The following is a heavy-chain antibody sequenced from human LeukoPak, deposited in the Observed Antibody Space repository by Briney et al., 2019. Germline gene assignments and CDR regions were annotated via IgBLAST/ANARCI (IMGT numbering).Heavy chain of an antibody. D-gene: IGHD2-2*01. Sequence: SETLSLTCTVSGGSISSYYWSWVRQPPEKGLEWIAYIYDSGSTNYNPSLKSRVTISVDTSKNQFSLKLSSVTAADTAVYYCASGVVAGALRPFDSWGQGTLVTVSS. V-gene: IGHV4-59*01. CDR2: IYDSGST. J-gene: IGHJ4*02. CDR3: ASGVVAGALRPFDS. CDR1: GGSISSYY.